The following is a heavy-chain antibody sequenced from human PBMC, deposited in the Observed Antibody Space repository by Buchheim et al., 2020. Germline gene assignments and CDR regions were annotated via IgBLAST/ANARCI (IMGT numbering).Heavy chain of an antibody. CDR1: GFTFSSSA. V-gene: IGHV3-23*01. J-gene: IGHJ4*02. CDR2: ISGSDGST. Sequence: EVQLLESGGGLAQPGGSLRLSCAASGFTFSSSAMSWVRQAPGKGLEWVSAISGSDGSTYYGDSVKGRFTISRDNSKNTLDLQMNRLRVEDTALYYCAKDYRGFAYWGQGT. CDR3: AKDYRGFAY. D-gene: IGHD3-10*01.